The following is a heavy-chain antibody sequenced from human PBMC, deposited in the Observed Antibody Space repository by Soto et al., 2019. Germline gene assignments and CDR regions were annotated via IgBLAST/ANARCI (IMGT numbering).Heavy chain of an antibody. D-gene: IGHD2-21*02. CDR1: GDTFTDYY. Sequence: QVQLMQSGAEVKKPGASVKVSCKASGDTFTDYYIHWVRQAPGQGLEWMGTVNHSGGHTTYSQHFLGRVTMTRDTSTSTNYMELTSLAFDDTAIYYCARGGHVVVVTAALDYWGQGPLVTVSS. J-gene: IGHJ4*02. V-gene: IGHV1-46*01. CDR2: VNHSGGHT. CDR3: ARGGHVVVVTAALDY.